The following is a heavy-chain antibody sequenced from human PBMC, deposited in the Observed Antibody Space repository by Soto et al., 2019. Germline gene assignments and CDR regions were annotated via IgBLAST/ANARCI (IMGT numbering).Heavy chain of an antibody. D-gene: IGHD6-25*01. J-gene: IGHJ4*02. V-gene: IGHV3-74*01. CDR2: ISSDGSGT. CDR1: GFTFGTYW. CDR3: SRGERSHFDS. Sequence: GGSLRLSCAVSGFTFGTYWMHWVRQVPGKGLVWVARISSDGSGTSYADSVKGRFTISRDDAKNTLFLQMNSLGADDSALYYCSRGERSHFDSWGPGTLVTVSS.